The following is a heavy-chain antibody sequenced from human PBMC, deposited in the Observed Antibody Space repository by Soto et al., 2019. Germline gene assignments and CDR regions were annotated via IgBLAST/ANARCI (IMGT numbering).Heavy chain of an antibody. J-gene: IGHJ4*02. CDR2: TYYRSKWYN. D-gene: IGHD3-22*01. Sequence: PSQTLSLTCAISGDSVSSNSAAWNWIRQSPSRGLEWLGRTYYRSKWYNDYAVSVKSRITINPDTSKNQFSLQLNSVTPEDTAVYYCARDRDRYYYYDSSGYPPGYFDYWGQGTLVTVSS. CDR3: ARDRDRYYYYDSSGYPPGYFDY. V-gene: IGHV6-1*01. CDR1: GDSVSSNSAA.